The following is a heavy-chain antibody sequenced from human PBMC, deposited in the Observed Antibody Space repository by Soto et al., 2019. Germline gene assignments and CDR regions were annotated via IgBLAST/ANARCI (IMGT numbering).Heavy chain of an antibody. D-gene: IGHD4-17*01. Sequence: GVSVKVACKASGYTVTIYAMHWARQAPGQRLEWMGWINAGNGNTKYSQKFQGRVTITRDTSASTAYMELSSLRSEDTALYYCARDRSRYGDPPTDYWGQGTLVPVSS. J-gene: IGHJ4*02. CDR3: ARDRSRYGDPPTDY. CDR1: GYTVTIYA. CDR2: INAGNGNT. V-gene: IGHV1-3*01.